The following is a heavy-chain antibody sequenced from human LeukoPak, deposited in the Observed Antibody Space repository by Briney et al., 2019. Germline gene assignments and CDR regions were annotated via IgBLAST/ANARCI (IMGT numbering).Heavy chain of an antibody. J-gene: IGHJ6*02. D-gene: IGHD2-2*01. CDR3: ARHHHLGYCSSTSCNGMDV. V-gene: IGHV1-46*01. Sequence: ASVKVSCKASGYTFTSYYMHWVRQAPGQGLEWMGIINPSGGSTSYAQKFQGRVTMTRDTSTSTVYMELSSLRSEDTAVYYCARHHHLGYCSSTSCNGMDVWGQGTTVTVSS. CDR2: INPSGGST. CDR1: GYTFTSYY.